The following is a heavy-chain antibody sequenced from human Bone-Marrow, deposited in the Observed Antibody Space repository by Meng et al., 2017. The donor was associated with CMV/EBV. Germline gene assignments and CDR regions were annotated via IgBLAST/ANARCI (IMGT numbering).Heavy chain of an antibody. J-gene: IGHJ3*02. CDR3: AREGERTIFGVVIGRRGDAFDI. Sequence: GGSLRLSCAASGFTFSSYWMHWVRQAPGKGLVWVSRINSDGSSTSYADSVKGRFTISRDNAKNTLYLQMNSLRAEDTAVYYCAREGERTIFGVVIGRRGDAFDICGQGTMVTVSS. D-gene: IGHD3-3*01. CDR2: INSDGSST. CDR1: GFTFSSYW. V-gene: IGHV3-74*01.